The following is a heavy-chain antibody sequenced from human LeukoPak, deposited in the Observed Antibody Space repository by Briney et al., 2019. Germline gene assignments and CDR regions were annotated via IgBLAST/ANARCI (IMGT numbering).Heavy chain of an antibody. CDR3: AREDHSNYNY. Sequence: PGGSLRLSCAACGFSFSSYWMSWVRQAPGKGPEWVANIKQDGGENYHVDSVKGRFTISRDNAKNSLYLQMNSLRVEDTAVYYCAREDHSNYNYWGQGTLVTVSS. V-gene: IGHV3-7*01. CDR2: IKQDGGEN. CDR1: GFSFSSYW. D-gene: IGHD4-11*01. J-gene: IGHJ4*02.